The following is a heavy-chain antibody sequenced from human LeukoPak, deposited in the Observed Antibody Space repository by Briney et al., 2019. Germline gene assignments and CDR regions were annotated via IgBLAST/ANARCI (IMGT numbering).Heavy chain of an antibody. D-gene: IGHD1-7*01. J-gene: IGHJ6*03. CDR2: IIPIFGTA. CDR1: GGTFSSYA. Sequence: SVKVSCKASGGTFSSYAISWVRQAPGQGLEWMGGIIPIFGTANYAQKFQGRVTITADESTSTAYMELSSLRSEDTAVYYCAGMAGTTDYYYYYMDVWGKGTTVTVSS. V-gene: IGHV1-69*13. CDR3: AGMAGTTDYYYYYMDV.